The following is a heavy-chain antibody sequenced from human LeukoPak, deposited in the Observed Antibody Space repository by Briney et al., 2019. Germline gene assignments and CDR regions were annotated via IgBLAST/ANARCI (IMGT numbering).Heavy chain of an antibody. J-gene: IGHJ4*02. D-gene: IGHD2-2*03. CDR3: AKMSVGYYYDY. V-gene: IGHV3-23*01. Sequence: SGGSLRLSCAASGFTFSSYVMVWVRQAPGKGLEWVSTISGSGGSTLYADSVKGRFTISRDNSKNTLYLEMNSLRAEDTALYYCAKMSVGYYYDYWGQGTLVTVSA. CDR2: ISGSGGST. CDR1: GFTFSSYV.